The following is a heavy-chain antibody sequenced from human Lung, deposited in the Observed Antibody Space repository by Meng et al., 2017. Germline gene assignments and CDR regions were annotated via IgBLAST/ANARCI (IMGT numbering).Heavy chain of an antibody. D-gene: IGHD6-13*01. Sequence: QVQLVQSGAEVKKPGASVKVSCKPSGYNFPDYWLHWVRRAPGQGLEWMGRIDPKSGDTRYARRFQGRVTMTGDTSISTAYMELSGLRSDDTAMYYCVRDEDISSAGKLFGDYWGQGTLVTVSS. CDR1: GYNFPDYW. CDR3: VRDEDISSAGKLFGDY. J-gene: IGHJ4*02. CDR2: IDPKSGDT. V-gene: IGHV1-2*06.